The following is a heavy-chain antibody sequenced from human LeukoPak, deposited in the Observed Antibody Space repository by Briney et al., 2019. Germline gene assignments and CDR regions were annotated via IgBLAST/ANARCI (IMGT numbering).Heavy chain of an antibody. CDR1: GFTFTDYY. CDR2: ISSSGSML. V-gene: IGHV3-11*04. Sequence: GGSLRLSCTVSGFTFTDYYMSWVRQAPGKGLGWVSYISSSGSMLHYADSVEGRFTISRDNAKNSLYLQMSSLRVEDTAVYYCTRRPYSSSWYYFDYWGQGTLVTVSS. D-gene: IGHD6-13*01. J-gene: IGHJ4*02. CDR3: TRRPYSSSWYYFDY.